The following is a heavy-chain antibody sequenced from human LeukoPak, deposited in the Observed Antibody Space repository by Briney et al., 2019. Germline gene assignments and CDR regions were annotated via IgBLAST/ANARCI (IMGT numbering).Heavy chain of an antibody. CDR2: IIPIFGTT. J-gene: IGHJ4*02. D-gene: IGHD3-22*01. CDR1: GGTFSSYA. V-gene: IGHV1-69*01. CDR3: ARNYYYDSSGYPYWFDY. Sequence: SVKVSCNASGGTFSSYAISWVRQAPGQGLEWMGGIIPIFGTTNYAQIFQGRVTITADESTSTAYMELSSLRSEDTAIYYCARNYYYDSSGYPYWFDYWGQGTLVTVSS.